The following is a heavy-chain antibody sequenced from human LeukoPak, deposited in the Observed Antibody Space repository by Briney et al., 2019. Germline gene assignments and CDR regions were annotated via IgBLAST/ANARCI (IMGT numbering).Heavy chain of an antibody. Sequence: GGSLRLSCAASGFTFSNYWMTWVRQAPGKGLEWVASIKEDGSEQKYVDSLKGRFTISRDNTKNSLYLRMNSLRAEDTAVYFCARAVTTALDYWGQGALVTVSS. J-gene: IGHJ4*02. D-gene: IGHD4-17*01. CDR1: GFTFSNYW. CDR3: ARAVTTALDY. CDR2: IKEDGSEQ. V-gene: IGHV3-7*01.